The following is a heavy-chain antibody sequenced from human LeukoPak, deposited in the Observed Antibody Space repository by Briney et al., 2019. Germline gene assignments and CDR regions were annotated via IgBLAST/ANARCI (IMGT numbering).Heavy chain of an antibody. V-gene: IGHV3-7*01. D-gene: IGHD3-10*01. Sequence: LTGGSLRLSCRASGFTFTNYWMNWVRQAPGKGLEWVANINKDGSEKNYVDSMKGRFTISRDNAKNSLYLQMNGLRAEDAAMYYCVKPYHYSSGSLNWGQGTLVTVSS. CDR2: INKDGSEK. CDR1: GFTFTNYW. J-gene: IGHJ1*01. CDR3: VKPYHYSSGSLN.